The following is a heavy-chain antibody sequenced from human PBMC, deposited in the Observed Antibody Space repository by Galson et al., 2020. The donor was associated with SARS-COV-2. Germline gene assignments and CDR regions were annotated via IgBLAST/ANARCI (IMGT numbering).Heavy chain of an antibody. V-gene: IGHV3-48*01. J-gene: IGHJ3*02. Sequence: GGSVRLSCAVSGFTFSIYSMNWVRQAPGKGLEWVSYICSSGTTIYYADSVKGRFTISRDNANNSLYVQMNSLRAEDTAVYYCSRDRDGTGRAFDIWGQGTMVTVSS. D-gene: IGHD2-8*02. CDR1: GFTFSIYS. CDR3: SRDRDGTGRAFDI. CDR2: ICSSGTTI.